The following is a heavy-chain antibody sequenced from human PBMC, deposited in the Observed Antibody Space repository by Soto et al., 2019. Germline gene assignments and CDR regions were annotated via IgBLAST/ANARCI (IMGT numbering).Heavy chain of an antibody. Sequence: QVQLVQSGAEVKKPGASVKVSCKASGYTFTSYGISWVRQAPGQGLEWMGWISAYNGNTNYAQKLQGRVTMTTDTSTSTAYMELRSLRSDDTAVYYCARDTAMSKNYYYDGMDVWGQGTTVTVSS. V-gene: IGHV1-18*01. CDR2: ISAYNGNT. CDR3: ARDTAMSKNYYYDGMDV. D-gene: IGHD5-18*01. J-gene: IGHJ6*02. CDR1: GYTFTSYG.